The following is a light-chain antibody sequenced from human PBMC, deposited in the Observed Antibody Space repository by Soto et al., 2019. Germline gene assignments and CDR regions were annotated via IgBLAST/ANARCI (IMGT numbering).Light chain of an antibody. J-gene: IGKJ4*01. CDR1: QTVSSSC. V-gene: IGKV3-20*01. CDR2: GVS. CDR3: QHYDYSAALT. Sequence: EIVLTQSPGTLSLSPGESATLFCRASQTVSSSCLAWYQQKPGQAPRLLIYGVSSRATGIPDRFSGSGSGTDFTLTISRLQPEDFAVYYCQHYDYSAALTFGGGTKVDIK.